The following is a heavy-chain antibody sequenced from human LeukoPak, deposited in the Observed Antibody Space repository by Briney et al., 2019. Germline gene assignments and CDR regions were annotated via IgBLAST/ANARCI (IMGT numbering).Heavy chain of an antibody. CDR3: ARDIMQQHIVVWGS. D-gene: IGHD3-16*01. CDR1: GGSIGTYY. J-gene: IGHJ5*02. Sequence: PSETLSLTCTVSGGSIGTYYWSWIRQPPGKGLEWIGYVYYSGSTNYSPSLKSRVTISVDTSKNKFTLKLNSVTAADTAVYYCARDIMQQHIVVWGSWGQGTLVIVSS. V-gene: IGHV4-59*01. CDR2: VYYSGST.